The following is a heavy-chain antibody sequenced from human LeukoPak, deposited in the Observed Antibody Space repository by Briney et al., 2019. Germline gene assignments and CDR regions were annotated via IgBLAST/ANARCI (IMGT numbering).Heavy chain of an antibody. Sequence: ASVKVSCKASGYTFTSYGISWVRQAPGQGLEWMGWISAYNGNTNYAQKFQGRVTMTRNTSISTAYMELSSLRSEDTAVYYCARGHSITIFGVVRHYYYMDVWGKGTTVTVSS. V-gene: IGHV1-18*01. CDR1: GYTFTSYG. J-gene: IGHJ6*03. CDR2: ISAYNGNT. D-gene: IGHD3-3*01. CDR3: ARGHSITIFGVVRHYYYMDV.